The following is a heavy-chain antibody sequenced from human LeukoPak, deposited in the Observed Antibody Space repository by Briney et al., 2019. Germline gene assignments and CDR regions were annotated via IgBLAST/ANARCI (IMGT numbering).Heavy chain of an antibody. J-gene: IGHJ5*02. CDR2: LYRAGDT. V-gene: IGHV3-66*01. D-gene: IGHD3-9*01. Sequence: GGSLTLSCAAFGFTVSSNYMSCVRQPPGNGLECFAVLYRAGDTYYADSVKGRFTISRDDSKNTLYLQMNTVRVEDTAVYYCARDAYDNTESVRWFDPWGQGTLVTVSS. CDR3: ARDAYDNTESVRWFDP. CDR1: GFTVSSNY.